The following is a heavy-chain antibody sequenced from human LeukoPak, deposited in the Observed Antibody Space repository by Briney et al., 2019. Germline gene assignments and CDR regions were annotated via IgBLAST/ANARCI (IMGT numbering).Heavy chain of an antibody. J-gene: IGHJ4*02. D-gene: IGHD4-17*01. CDR3: ARNRSVTTAPGFDH. CDR2: IYHSGST. V-gene: IGHV4-38-2*01. Sequence: PSETLSLTCAVSGYSIRSGDYWGWIRPSPGKGLEWIGSIYHSGSTHHNPSLKSRDTISVDTSTNQFSLMLTSVTAADTAVYYCARNRSVTTAPGFDHWGQGTLVTVSS. CDR1: GYSIRSGDY.